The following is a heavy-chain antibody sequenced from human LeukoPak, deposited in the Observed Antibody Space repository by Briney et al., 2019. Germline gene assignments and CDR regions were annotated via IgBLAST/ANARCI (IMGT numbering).Heavy chain of an antibody. CDR3: AREPPLGYSAYASLDY. CDR1: GFTFSSYG. CDR2: LRRDGSHI. D-gene: IGHD5-12*01. V-gene: IGHV3-33*01. J-gene: IGHJ4*02. Sequence: GGSLRLSCAASGFTFSSYGMHWVRQAPGKGLEGVAGLRRDGSHIYNADSVKGRFSVSRDNSKSTLYLQMNSLSAEDTAVYYRAREPPLGYSAYASLDYWGQGTLVTVSS.